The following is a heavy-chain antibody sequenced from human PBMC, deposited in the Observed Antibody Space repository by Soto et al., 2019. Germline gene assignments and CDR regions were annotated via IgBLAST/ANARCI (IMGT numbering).Heavy chain of an antibody. CDR1: GVTLGGNG. D-gene: IGHD2-21*01. V-gene: IGHV3-74*01. CDR2: INSDGSNT. J-gene: IGHJ4*02. Sequence: EVQLVESGGDLVQPGGSLSLSGPAFGVTLGGNGMPWFGQPPGKGLVWVSRINSDGSNTIYADSVKGRFTISRDNAKNTLYLQMNSLRAEDTAVYYCARNSRTDFDYWGQGTLVTVSS. CDR3: ARNSRTDFDY.